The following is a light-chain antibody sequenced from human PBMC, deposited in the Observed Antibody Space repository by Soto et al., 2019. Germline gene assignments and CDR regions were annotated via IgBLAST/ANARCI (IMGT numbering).Light chain of an antibody. CDR1: QSVSSSY. CDR3: QQYGSSP. CDR2: GGS. V-gene: IGKV3-20*01. J-gene: IGKJ2*01. Sequence: EIVLTQSPGTLSLSPGERATLSCRASQSVSSSYLAWYQQKPGQAPRLLIYGGSSRATGIPDRFSGSGSGTDFTLTISRLEPEDFSVYYCQQYGSSPFGQGTKLEIK.